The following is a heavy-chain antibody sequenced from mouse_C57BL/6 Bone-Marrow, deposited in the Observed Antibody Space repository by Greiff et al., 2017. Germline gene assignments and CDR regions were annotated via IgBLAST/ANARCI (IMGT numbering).Heavy chain of an antibody. CDR2: IDPSDSYT. CDR3: ARGEYSYYGPCWYFGV. J-gene: IGHJ1*03. CDR1: GYTFTSYW. D-gene: IGHD2-12*01. Sequence: VQLQQPGAELVKPGASVKLSCKASGYTFTSYWMQWVKQRPGQGLEWSGEIDPSDSYTNYNQKFKGKATLTVDTASSTAYMQLSSLTSEDSAVYYCARGEYSYYGPCWYFGVWVTEATVTVSS. V-gene: IGHV1-50*01.